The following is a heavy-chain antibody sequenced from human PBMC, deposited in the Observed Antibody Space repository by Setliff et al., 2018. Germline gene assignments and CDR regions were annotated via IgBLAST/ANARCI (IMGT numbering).Heavy chain of an antibody. D-gene: IGHD5-18*01. Sequence: SETLSLTCTVSGGSIGPHYWSWIRQAPGKGLEWIGRIHYSGTTYYNASLKSRVTMSVDTSKNQFSLELRSVTAADTAVYYCARLPPLHTPMALTFDYWGQGILVTVSS. CDR1: GGSIGPHY. CDR2: IHYSGTT. J-gene: IGHJ4*02. CDR3: ARLPPLHTPMALTFDY. V-gene: IGHV4-59*08.